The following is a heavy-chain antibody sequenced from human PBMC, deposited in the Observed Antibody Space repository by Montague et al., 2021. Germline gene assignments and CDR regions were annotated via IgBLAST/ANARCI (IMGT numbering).Heavy chain of an antibody. J-gene: IGHJ4*02. V-gene: IGHV3-21*01. CDR1: GFTFSSYT. CDR2: ISSSSLYI. Sequence: YLRLSCPASGFTFSSYTINWFRQAPGKGLEWVSSISSSSLYIDYADSVKGRFTISRDNAKNSLYLQMNSLRAEATAVYYCASLPYSSAWPYYFDHWGQGTLVTVSS. CDR3: ASLPYSSAWPYYFDH. D-gene: IGHD6-19*01.